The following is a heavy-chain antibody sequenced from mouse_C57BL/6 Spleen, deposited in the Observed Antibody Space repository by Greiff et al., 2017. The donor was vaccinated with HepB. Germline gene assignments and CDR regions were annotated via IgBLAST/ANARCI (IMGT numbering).Heavy chain of an antibody. D-gene: IGHD1-1*01. V-gene: IGHV5-4*01. CDR3: ARDQGQFITTVVEEYGYFDY. CDR1: GFTFSSYA. J-gene: IGHJ2*01. CDR2: ISDGGSYT. Sequence: EVKVEESGGGLVKPGGSLKLSCAASGFTFSSYAMSWVRQTPEKRLEWVATISDGGSYTYYPDNVKGRFTISRDNAKNNLYLQMSHLKSEDTAMYYCARDQGQFITTVVEEYGYFDYWGQGTTLTVSS.